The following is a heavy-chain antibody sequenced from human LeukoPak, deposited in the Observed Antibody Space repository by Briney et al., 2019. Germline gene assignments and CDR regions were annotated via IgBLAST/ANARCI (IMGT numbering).Heavy chain of an antibody. D-gene: IGHD3-10*01. J-gene: IGHJ4*02. CDR2: ISSSGSTI. V-gene: IGHV3-48*03. CDR1: GFTFSSYE. Sequence: HPGGSLILSCAASGFTFSSYEMNWVRQAPGKGLEWVSYISSSGSTIYYADSVKGRFTISRDNAKNSLYLQMNSLRAEDTAVYYCARDEDYYGSGSSSFDYWGQGTLVTVSS. CDR3: ARDEDYYGSGSSSFDY.